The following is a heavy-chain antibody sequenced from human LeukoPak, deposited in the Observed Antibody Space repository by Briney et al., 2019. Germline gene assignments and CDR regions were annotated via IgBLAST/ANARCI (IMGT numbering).Heavy chain of an antibody. CDR1: EYTFTGHY. V-gene: IGHV1-2*02. CDR2: INPNSGGT. J-gene: IGHJ4*02. CDR3: ARDSTSRITIFGVPNDY. D-gene: IGHD3-3*01. Sequence: ASVKVSCKASEYTFTGHYIHWVRQAPGQGLEWVGWINPNSGGTDYAQKFQGRVTMTRDTSISTAYMDLSRLRSDDTAVYYCARDSTSRITIFGVPNDYWGQGTLVTVSS.